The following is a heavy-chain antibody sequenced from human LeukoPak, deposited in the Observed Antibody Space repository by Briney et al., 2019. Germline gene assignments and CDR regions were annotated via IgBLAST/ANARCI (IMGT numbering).Heavy chain of an antibody. D-gene: IGHD3-3*01. Sequence: PSETLSLTCAVYGGSFSGYYWSWIRQPPGKGLGWIGEINHSGSTNYNPSLKSRVTISVDTSKNQFSLKLSSVTAADTAVYYCARPHLRTIFWRVPNWFDPWGQGTLVTVSS. J-gene: IGHJ5*02. CDR3: ARPHLRTIFWRVPNWFDP. V-gene: IGHV4-34*01. CDR2: INHSGST. CDR1: GGSFSGYY.